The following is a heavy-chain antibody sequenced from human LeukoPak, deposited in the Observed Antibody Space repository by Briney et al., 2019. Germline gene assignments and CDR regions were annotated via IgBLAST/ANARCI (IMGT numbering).Heavy chain of an antibody. V-gene: IGHV4-34*01. J-gene: IGHJ4*02. D-gene: IGHD2-21*02. Sequence: TSETLSLTCAVYGGSFSGYYWSWIRQTPGKGLEWIREINHSGSTNYNPSLKSRVTISVDTSKNQFSLKLSSVTAADTAVYYCARGPVCGGDCYSAHFDYWGQGTLVTVSS. CDR3: ARGPVCGGDCYSAHFDY. CDR2: INHSGST. CDR1: GGSFSGYY.